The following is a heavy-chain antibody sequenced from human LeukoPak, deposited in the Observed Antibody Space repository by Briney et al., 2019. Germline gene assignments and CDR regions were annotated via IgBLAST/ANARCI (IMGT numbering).Heavy chain of an antibody. V-gene: IGHV3-23*01. J-gene: IGHJ4*02. CDR3: AKGYCSSTSCSYFDY. Sequence: GGSLRLSCAASGFTFSSYAMSWVRQAPGKGLEWVSAISGSGGSTYYADSVKGRFTISRDNSKNTLYLQMNSLRAGDTAVYYCAKGYCSSTSCSYFDYWGQGTLVTVSS. CDR2: ISGSGGST. CDR1: GFTFSSYA. D-gene: IGHD2-2*01.